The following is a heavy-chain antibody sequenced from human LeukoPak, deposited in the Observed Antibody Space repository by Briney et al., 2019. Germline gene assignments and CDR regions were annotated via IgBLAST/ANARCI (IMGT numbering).Heavy chain of an antibody. CDR2: VNSDGSST. Sequence: GGSLRLSCAASGFTFSNFAMNWVRQAPGKGLVWVSRVNSDGSSTSYADSVKGRFTISRDNAKNTLYLQMNSLRAEDTAVYYCARGRCSSTSCFPDYWGQGALVTVSS. CDR1: GFTFSNFA. J-gene: IGHJ4*02. D-gene: IGHD2-2*01. V-gene: IGHV3-74*01. CDR3: ARGRCSSTSCFPDY.